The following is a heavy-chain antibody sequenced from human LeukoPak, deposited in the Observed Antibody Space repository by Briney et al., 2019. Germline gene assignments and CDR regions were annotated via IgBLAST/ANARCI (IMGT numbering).Heavy chain of an antibody. V-gene: IGHV3-15*01. CDR2: IKSKTDGGTT. D-gene: IGHD3-22*01. Sequence: PGGSLRLSCAASGFTFSNAWMSWVRQAPGKGLEWVGRIKSKTDGGTTDYAAPVKGRFTISRDDSKNTLYLQMNSLKTEDTAVYYCTTGEDYYDSSGYYPFDYWGQGTLVTVSS. CDR3: TTGEDYYDSSGYYPFDY. CDR1: GFTFSNAW. J-gene: IGHJ4*02.